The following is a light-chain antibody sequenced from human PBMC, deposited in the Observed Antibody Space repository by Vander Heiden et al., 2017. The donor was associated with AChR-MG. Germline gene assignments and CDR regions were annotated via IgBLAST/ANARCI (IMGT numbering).Light chain of an antibody. CDR1: QSVSTD. V-gene: IGKV3-15*01. CDR3: QQYKNWPPLT. CDR2: DTS. J-gene: IGKJ4*01. Sequence: EIVMAQSPATLSASPGERATLSCRASQSVSTDLAWYQQKPGQAPRLLIYDTSTRATGGPARFSGSGSGTEFTLTISSLQSEDFAVYYCQQYKNWPPLTFGGGTKVEIK.